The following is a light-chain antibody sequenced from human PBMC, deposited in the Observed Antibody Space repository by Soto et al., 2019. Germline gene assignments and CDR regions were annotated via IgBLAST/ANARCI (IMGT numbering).Light chain of an antibody. CDR3: SSYTSSSPYV. CDR2: EVS. CDR1: SSDVGGYNY. V-gene: IGLV2-14*01. Sequence: QSVLTQPASVSGSPGQSITISCTGTSSDVGGYNYVSWSQQHPGKAPQLMIYEVSNRPSGVSNRFSGSKSGNTASLTISGLQDEDEADYYCSSYTSSSPYVFGTGTKLTVL. J-gene: IGLJ1*01.